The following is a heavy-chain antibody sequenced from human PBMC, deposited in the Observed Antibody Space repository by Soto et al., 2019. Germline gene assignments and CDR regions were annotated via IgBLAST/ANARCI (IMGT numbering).Heavy chain of an antibody. CDR2: FWYDASGQ. CDR3: ALGSWNQYYFDY. D-gene: IGHD6-13*01. CDR1: GFTFTSYT. V-gene: IGHV3-33*01. Sequence: GGSLRLSCATFGFTFTSYTMHSVRQAPGKGLEWVATFWYDASGQKYAGSVKGRFTISRNPSTSTLYLHMDSLRPEDTALHYCALGSWNQYYFDYWGQEILVTGS. J-gene: IGHJ4*02.